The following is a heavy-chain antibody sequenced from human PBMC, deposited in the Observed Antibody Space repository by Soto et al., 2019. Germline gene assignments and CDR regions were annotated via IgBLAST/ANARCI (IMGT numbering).Heavy chain of an antibody. Sequence: EVQLVESGGGLVQPGRSLRLSCAASGFTFDDYAMHWVRQAPGKGLEWVSGISWNSVSIGYADSVKGRFTISRDNAKNSLYLQMNSLRAEDTALYYCAKEGDYDSIDYWGQGTLVTVSS. V-gene: IGHV3-9*01. CDR2: ISWNSVSI. D-gene: IGHD5-12*01. CDR1: GFTFDDYA. J-gene: IGHJ4*02. CDR3: AKEGDYDSIDY.